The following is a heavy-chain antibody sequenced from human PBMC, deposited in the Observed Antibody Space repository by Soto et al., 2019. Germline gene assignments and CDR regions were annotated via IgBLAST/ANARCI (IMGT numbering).Heavy chain of an antibody. D-gene: IGHD5-12*01. CDR1: GFTVSSNY. CDR2: IYSGGST. V-gene: IGHV3-53*04. Sequence: GGSLRLSCAASGFTVSSNYMSWVRQAPGKGLEWVSVIYSGGSTYYADSVKGRFTISRHNSKNTLYLQMNSLRAEDTAVYYCARVKPSGRDYYYYYMDVWGKGTTVTVSS. CDR3: ARVKPSGRDYYYYYMDV. J-gene: IGHJ6*03.